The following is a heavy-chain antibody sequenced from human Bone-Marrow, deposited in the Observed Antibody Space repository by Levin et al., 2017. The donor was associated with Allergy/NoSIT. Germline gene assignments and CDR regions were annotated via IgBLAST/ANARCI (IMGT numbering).Heavy chain of an antibody. Sequence: ASVKVSCKASGYTFSSYGISWVRQAPGQGLECMGWISTYNGNTNYAQKFQGRVTMTTDTSTSTAYMELRSLRSDDTAVYYCARDRNNDFWSGSETRFDPWGQGTLVTVSS. CDR2: ISTYNGNT. V-gene: IGHV1-18*01. D-gene: IGHD3-3*01. J-gene: IGHJ5*02. CDR3: ARDRNNDFWSGSETRFDP. CDR1: GYTFSSYG.